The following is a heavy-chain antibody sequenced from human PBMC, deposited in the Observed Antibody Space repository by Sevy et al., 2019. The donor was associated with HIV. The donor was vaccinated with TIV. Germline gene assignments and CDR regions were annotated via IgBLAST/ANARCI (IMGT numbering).Heavy chain of an antibody. CDR3: ARDLEFYDNGDYGPAFMPDY. Sequence: WGSLRLSCAASGFTFSSYGMHWVRQAPGKGLEWVALIWFDGSNTYYADSVKGRFTISRDIAKNTLHLQMNSLRGEDTAVYYCARDLEFYDNGDYGPAFMPDYCGQGTLVTVSS. D-gene: IGHD4-17*01. CDR1: GFTFSSYG. CDR2: IWFDGSNT. J-gene: IGHJ4*02. V-gene: IGHV3-33*01.